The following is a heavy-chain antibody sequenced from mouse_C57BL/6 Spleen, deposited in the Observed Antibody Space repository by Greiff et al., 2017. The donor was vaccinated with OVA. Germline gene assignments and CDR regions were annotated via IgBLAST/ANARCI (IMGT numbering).Heavy chain of an antibody. D-gene: IGHD2-5*01. V-gene: IGHV1-4*01. CDR3: ATYSNYPFAY. CDR1: GYTFTSYT. CDR2: INPSSGYT. Sequence: QVQLQQSGAELARPGASVKMSCKASGYTFTSYTMHWVKQRPGQGLEWIGYINPSSGYTKYNQKFKDKATLTADKSSSTAYMQLRSLTSEDSAVYYCATYSNYPFAYWGQGTLVTVSA. J-gene: IGHJ3*01.